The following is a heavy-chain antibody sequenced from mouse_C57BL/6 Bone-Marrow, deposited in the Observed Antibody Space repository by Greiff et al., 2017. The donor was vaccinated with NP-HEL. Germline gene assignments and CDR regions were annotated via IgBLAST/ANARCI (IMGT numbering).Heavy chain of an antibody. V-gene: IGHV5-12*01. CDR1: GFTFSDSY. J-gene: IGHJ4*01. CDR2: ISNGGGST. Sequence: EVQLVESGAGLVQPGGSLNLSCAASGFTFSDSYMYWVRQTPEKRLEWVAYISNGGGSTYYPDTVKGRFTISRDNAKNTLFLQMSRLKSEDTARYYCARRPLDYWGQGTSVTVSS. CDR3: ARRPLDY.